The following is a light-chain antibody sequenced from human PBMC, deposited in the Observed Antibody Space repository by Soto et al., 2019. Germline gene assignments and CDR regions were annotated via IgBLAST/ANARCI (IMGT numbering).Light chain of an antibody. V-gene: IGKV1-13*02. CDR3: QQTRSFPLT. Sequence: AIPFTHSPSSLSASVVYRVTITCRATQDIRKYLNWYQQKPGRAPKLLIYSASSLQSGAPSRFTGSGSGTDFTLTITSLQPDDAAVYYCQQTRSFPLTFGGGTKVDTK. J-gene: IGKJ4*01. CDR2: SAS. CDR1: QDIRKY.